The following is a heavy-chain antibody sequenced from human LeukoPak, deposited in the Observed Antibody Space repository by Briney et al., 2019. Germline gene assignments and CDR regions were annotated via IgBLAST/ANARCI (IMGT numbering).Heavy chain of an antibody. Sequence: SETLSLTCTVSGGSISSSSYYWVWIRQPPGKGLEWIGSIYYSGSTYYNPSLKSRVTISVDTSKNQFSLKLSSVTAADTAVYYCASQYDFWSGYYSDPGDYWGQGTLVTVSS. CDR3: ASQYDFWSGYYSDPGDY. V-gene: IGHV4-39*01. J-gene: IGHJ4*02. D-gene: IGHD3-3*01. CDR1: GGSISSSSYY. CDR2: IYYSGST.